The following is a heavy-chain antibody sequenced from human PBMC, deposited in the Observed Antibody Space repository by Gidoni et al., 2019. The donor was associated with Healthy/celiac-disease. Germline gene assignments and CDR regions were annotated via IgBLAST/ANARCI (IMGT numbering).Heavy chain of an antibody. CDR2: INHSGST. CDR1: GGSFSGYY. D-gene: IGHD5-18*01. Sequence: QVQLQQSGPGLLKPSETLSLTCAVYGGSFSGYYWSWIRQPPGKGLEWIGEINHSGSTNYNPSLKSRVTISVDTSKNQFSRKLSSVTAADTAVYYCARGDVQLWLPRGFDYWGQGTLVTVSS. CDR3: ARGDVQLWLPRGFDY. J-gene: IGHJ4*02. V-gene: IGHV4-34*01.